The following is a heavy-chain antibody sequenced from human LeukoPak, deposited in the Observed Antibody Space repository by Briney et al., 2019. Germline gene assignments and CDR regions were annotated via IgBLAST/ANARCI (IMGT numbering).Heavy chain of an antibody. CDR1: GYSFPSYW. J-gene: IGHJ4*02. CDR2: IDPSDSYT. CDR3: ARSYSGYDYLDY. D-gene: IGHD5-12*01. Sequence: RGESLKISCKGSGYSFPSYWITWVRQMPGKGLEWMGRIDPSDSYTNYSPSFQGHVTISADKSIGTAYPQWSSLKASDTAMYYCARSYSGYDYLDYWGQGTLATVSS. V-gene: IGHV5-10-1*01.